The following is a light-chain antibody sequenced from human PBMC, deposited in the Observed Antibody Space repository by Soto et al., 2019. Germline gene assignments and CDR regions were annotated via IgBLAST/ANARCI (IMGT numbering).Light chain of an antibody. V-gene: IGLV2-14*01. Sequence: QSALTQPASVSGSPGQSITISCTGTSSDVGGYNYVSWYQQQPGKAPKLMIYDVSNWPSGVSNRFSGSKSGNTASLTISGLQAEDEADYYCSSYTSSSTLVVFGGGTKVTVL. CDR1: SSDVGGYNY. CDR3: SSYTSSSTLVV. CDR2: DVS. J-gene: IGLJ2*01.